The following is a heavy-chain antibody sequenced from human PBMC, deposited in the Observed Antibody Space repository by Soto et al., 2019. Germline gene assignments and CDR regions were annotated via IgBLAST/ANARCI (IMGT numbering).Heavy chain of an antibody. J-gene: IGHJ4*02. D-gene: IGHD5-18*01. Sequence: SVKVSCKASGGTFSSYAISWVRQAPGQGLEWMGGIIPIFGTANYAQKFQGRVTITADESTSTAYMELSSLRSGDTAVYYCARXANIFRNGYSYGIYFDYWGQGTLVTVSS. CDR1: GGTFSSYA. V-gene: IGHV1-69*13. CDR3: ARXANIFRNGYSYGIYFDY. CDR2: IIPIFGTA.